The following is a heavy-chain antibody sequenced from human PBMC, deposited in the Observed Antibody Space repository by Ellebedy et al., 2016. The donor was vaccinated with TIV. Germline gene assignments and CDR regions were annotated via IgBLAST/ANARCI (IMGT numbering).Heavy chain of an antibody. V-gene: IGHV1-8*01. Sequence: AASVKVSCKASGYTFTSYEINWVRQASGQGLEWMGWMNPNSGNRGYAKKFQDRLTMTRNTSINTAYLDLSRLRSEDTAVYYCARARGAAARSFDLWGQGTVVTVSS. CDR3: ARARGAAARSFDL. CDR1: GYTFTSYE. CDR2: MNPNSGNR. D-gene: IGHD2-15*01. J-gene: IGHJ3*01.